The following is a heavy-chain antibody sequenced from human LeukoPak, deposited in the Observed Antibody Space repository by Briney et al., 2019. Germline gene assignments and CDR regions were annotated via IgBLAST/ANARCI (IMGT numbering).Heavy chain of an antibody. Sequence: GGSLRLSCAASGFTFNNYWMSWVRQAPGKGLEWVANIRQDGSGLYYVESVKGRFTISRDNAKNSLYLRMTSLRAEDTAVYYCARDPGRTGFDYWGQGTLVTVSS. CDR3: ARDPGRTGFDY. J-gene: IGHJ4*02. V-gene: IGHV3-7*03. CDR2: IRQDGSGL. D-gene: IGHD1/OR15-1a*01. CDR1: GFTFNNYW.